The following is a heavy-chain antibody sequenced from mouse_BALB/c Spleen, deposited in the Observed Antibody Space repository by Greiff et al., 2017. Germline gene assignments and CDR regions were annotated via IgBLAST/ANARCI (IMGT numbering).Heavy chain of an antibody. CDR1: GFTFSSYA. V-gene: IGHV5-6-5*01. Sequence: VQLKESGGGLVKPGGSLKLSCAASGFTFSSYAMSWVRQTPEKRLEWVASISSGGSTYYPDSVKGRFTISRDNARNILYLQMSSLRSEDTAMYYCAREEGTGTGAYWGQGTLVTVSA. D-gene: IGHD4-1*01. CDR2: ISSGGST. CDR3: AREEGTGTGAY. J-gene: IGHJ3*01.